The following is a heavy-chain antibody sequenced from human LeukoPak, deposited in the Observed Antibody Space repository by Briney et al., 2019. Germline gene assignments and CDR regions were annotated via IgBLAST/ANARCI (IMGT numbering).Heavy chain of an antibody. CDR3: AKDGIVVVPAANLFYYYYMDV. V-gene: IGHV3-30*02. J-gene: IGHJ6*03. Sequence: SGGSLRLSCAASGFTFSSYGMHWVRQAPGKGLEWVAFIRYDGSNKYYADSVKGRFTISRDNSKNTLYLQMNSLRAEDTAVYYCAKDGIVVVPAANLFYYYYMDVWGKGTTVTVSS. CDR1: GFTFSSYG. CDR2: IRYDGSNK. D-gene: IGHD2-2*01.